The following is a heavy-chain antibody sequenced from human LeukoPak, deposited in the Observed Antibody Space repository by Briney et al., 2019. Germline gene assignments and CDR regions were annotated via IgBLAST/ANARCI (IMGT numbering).Heavy chain of an antibody. CDR2: IYYTGST. CDR1: GGSISSRSYY. V-gene: IGHV4-39*07. CDR3: ARVPLLVTGYHSWEY. D-gene: IGHD1-26*01. J-gene: IGHJ4*02. Sequence: KASETLSLTCTVSGGSISSRSYYWGWIRQPPGKGLEWIGNIYYTGSTYYNPSLRSRVTISVDTSKNQFSLKLTSVTPAGTAVYYCARVPLLVTGYHSWEYWGQGTLDTVSS.